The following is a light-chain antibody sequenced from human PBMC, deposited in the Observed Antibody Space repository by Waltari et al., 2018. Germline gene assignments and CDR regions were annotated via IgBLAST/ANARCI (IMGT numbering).Light chain of an antibody. J-gene: IGKJ1*01. CDR3: MQATHWPLT. V-gene: IGKV2-30*02. CDR1: QDLFHIDGNTY. CDR2: KVS. Sequence: DVVITQSPLSLPVTLGQPASIPCTSSQDLFHIDGNTYLIWFQQRPGQSPRRLIYKVSNRDSGVPDRFSGSGSGTVFTLKITRVEAEDVGTYYCMQATHWPLTFGRGTKVEIK.